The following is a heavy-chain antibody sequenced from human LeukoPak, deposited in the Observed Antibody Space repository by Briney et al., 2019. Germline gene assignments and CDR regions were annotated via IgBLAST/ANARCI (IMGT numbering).Heavy chain of an antibody. CDR3: ASGSGSYRHYFDY. Sequence: PSETLSLTCAVYGGSFSGYYWSWIRQPPGKGLEWIGEINHSGSTNYNPSLKSRVTISVDTSKNQFSLKLSSVTAADTAVYYCASGSGSYRHYFDYWGQGTLVTVSS. V-gene: IGHV4-34*01. D-gene: IGHD3-10*01. CDR2: INHSGST. CDR1: GGSFSGYY. J-gene: IGHJ4*02.